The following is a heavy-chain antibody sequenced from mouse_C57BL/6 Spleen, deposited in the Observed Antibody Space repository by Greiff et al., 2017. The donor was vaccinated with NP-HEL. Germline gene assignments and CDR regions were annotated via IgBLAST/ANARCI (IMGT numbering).Heavy chain of an antibody. CDR2: ISDGGSYT. Sequence: EVQVVESGGGLVKPGGSLKLSCAASGFTFSSYAMSWVRQTPEKRLEWVATISDGGSYTYYPDNVKGRFTISRDNAKNNLYLQMRHLKSEDTAMYYCARDAVGRLAYWGQGTLVTVSA. V-gene: IGHV5-4*01. D-gene: IGHD6-1*01. J-gene: IGHJ3*01. CDR1: GFTFSSYA. CDR3: ARDAVGRLAY.